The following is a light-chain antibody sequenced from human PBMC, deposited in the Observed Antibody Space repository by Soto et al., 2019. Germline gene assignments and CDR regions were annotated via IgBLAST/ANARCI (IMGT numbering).Light chain of an antibody. CDR3: SSYAGSSNV. J-gene: IGLJ1*01. V-gene: IGLV2-8*01. CDR1: SSDVGGYNY. CDR2: EVN. Sequence: QSVLALPPSASGSPGQSVAISCTGTSSDVGGYNYVSWYQQHPGKAPKLMIYEVNKRPSGVPDRFSGSKSGNTASLTVSGLQDEDEADYYCSSYAGSSNVFGTGTKVTVL.